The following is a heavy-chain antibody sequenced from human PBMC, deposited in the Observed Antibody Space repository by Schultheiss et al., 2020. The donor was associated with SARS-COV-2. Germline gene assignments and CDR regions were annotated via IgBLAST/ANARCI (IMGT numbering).Heavy chain of an antibody. Sequence: SETLSLTCAVYGGSFSGYYWSWIRQPAGKGLEWIGRIYTSGSTNYNPSLKSRVTMSVDTSKNQFSLKLSSVTAADTAVYYCARLENCGGDCYSIVSSLAFDIWGQGTMVTVSS. CDR2: IYTSGST. CDR3: ARLENCGGDCYSIVSSLAFDI. V-gene: IGHV4-59*10. D-gene: IGHD2-21*02. CDR1: GGSFSGYY. J-gene: IGHJ3*02.